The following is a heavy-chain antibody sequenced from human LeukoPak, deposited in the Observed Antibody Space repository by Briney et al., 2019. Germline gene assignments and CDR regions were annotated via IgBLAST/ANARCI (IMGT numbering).Heavy chain of an antibody. V-gene: IGHV1-18*01. CDR2: ISAYNGNT. Sequence: ASVKVSCKASGYTFTSYGISWVRQAPGQGLEWMGWISAYNGNTNYAQKLQGRATTTTDTSTSTAYMELRSLRSDDTAVYYCARYEIAGPLDYWGQGTLVTVSS. CDR3: ARYEIAGPLDY. CDR1: GYTFTSYG. D-gene: IGHD3-9*01. J-gene: IGHJ4*02.